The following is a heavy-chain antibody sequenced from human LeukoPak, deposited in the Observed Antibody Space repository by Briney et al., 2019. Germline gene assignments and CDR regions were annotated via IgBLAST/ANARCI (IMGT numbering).Heavy chain of an antibody. V-gene: IGHV4-39*01. CDR3: ARFSSLTSDY. CDR1: GGSISSSSYY. J-gene: IGHJ4*02. Sequence: PSETLSLTCTVSGGSISSSSYYWGWIRQPPGKGLEWIGSIYYSGSTYYNPSLKSRVTISVDTSKNQFSLKLSSVIAADTAVYYCARFSSLTSDYWGQGTLVTVSS. CDR2: IYYSGST.